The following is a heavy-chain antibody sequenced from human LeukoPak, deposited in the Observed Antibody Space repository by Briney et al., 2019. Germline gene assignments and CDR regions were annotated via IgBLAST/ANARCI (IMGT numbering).Heavy chain of an antibody. Sequence: GGSLRLSCVASGFTFDDYGMNWVRQAPGKGLELVSYISSSGSTIYYADSVKGRFTISRDNAKNSLYLQMNSLRAEDTAVYYCARGPLYYYGSGSAFDIWGQGTMVTVSS. CDR3: ARGPLYYYGSGSAFDI. J-gene: IGHJ3*02. CDR1: GFTFDDYG. V-gene: IGHV3-48*03. D-gene: IGHD3-10*01. CDR2: ISSSGSTI.